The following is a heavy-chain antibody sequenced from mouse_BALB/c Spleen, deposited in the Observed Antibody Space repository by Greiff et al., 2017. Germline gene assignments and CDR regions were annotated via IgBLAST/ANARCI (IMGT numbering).Heavy chain of an antibody. CDR2: ISSGGST. Sequence: EVMLVESGGDLVKPGGSLKLSCAASGFTFSSYAMSWVRQTPEKRLEWVASISSGGSTYYPDSVKGRFTISRDNARNILYLQMSSLRSEDTAMYYCARGGAYWGQGTLVTVSA. CDR1: GFTFSSYA. CDR3: ARGGAY. V-gene: IGHV5-6-5*01. J-gene: IGHJ3*01.